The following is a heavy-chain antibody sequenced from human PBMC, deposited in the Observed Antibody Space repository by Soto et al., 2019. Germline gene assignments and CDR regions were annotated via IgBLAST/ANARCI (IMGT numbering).Heavy chain of an antibody. J-gene: IGHJ5*02. V-gene: IGHV3-48*02. CDR2: ISGNNANI. CDR1: GFTFSAYS. CDR3: ASQVYTVVTQIDL. D-gene: IGHD4-17*01. Sequence: EVQLVESGGGLVQPGGSLRLSCVASGFTFSAYSMNWVRQAPGKGPEWLSYISGNNANIYYPDSVRGRFTISRDNAKSSLFLQMASLRDEGRSVYSCASQVYTVVTQIDLWGQGTLVTVSS.